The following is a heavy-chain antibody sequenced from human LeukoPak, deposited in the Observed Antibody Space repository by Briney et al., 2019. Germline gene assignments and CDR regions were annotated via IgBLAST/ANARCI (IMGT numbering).Heavy chain of an antibody. J-gene: IGHJ4*02. CDR2: IIPIFGKA. CDR1: GGTFSSYA. CDR3: ARGPPYSGSTEFDY. Sequence: ASVKVSCKASGGTFSSYAISWVRQAPGQGLEWMGGIIPIFGKANYAQKFQGRVTITTDESTSTAYMELSSLRSEDTAVYYCARGPPYSGSTEFDYWGQGTLVTVSS. D-gene: IGHD1-26*01. V-gene: IGHV1-69*05.